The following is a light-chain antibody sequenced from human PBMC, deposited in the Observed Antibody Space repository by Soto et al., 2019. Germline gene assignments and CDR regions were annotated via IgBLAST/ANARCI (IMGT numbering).Light chain of an antibody. CDR1: SSDVGGYNY. J-gene: IGLJ2*01. CDR2: AVS. V-gene: IGLV2-14*01. CDR3: SSYTSSSTLL. Sequence: QSALTQPASVSGSPGQSITISCTGTSSDVGGYNYVSWYQQQPGKAPKLMIDAVSNRPSGVSNRFSGSKSGNTASLTLSGLEAEDEADYYCSSYTSSSTLLFGGGTKLTVL.